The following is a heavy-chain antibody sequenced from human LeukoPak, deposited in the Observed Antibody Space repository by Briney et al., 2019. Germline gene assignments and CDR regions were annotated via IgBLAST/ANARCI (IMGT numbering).Heavy chain of an antibody. CDR3: TLHCGTGSCQVNY. Sequence: SVKVSCKASGGTFSSYVVSWVRQAPGQGLEWMGRIIPIVGTVNVAQKFQGGVTITADKSTSTAYMEVSSLRSEDTAMFYCTLHCGTGSCQVNYWGQGTLVTVSS. D-gene: IGHD2-15*01. V-gene: IGHV1-69*04. CDR2: IIPIVGTV. J-gene: IGHJ4*02. CDR1: GGTFSSYV.